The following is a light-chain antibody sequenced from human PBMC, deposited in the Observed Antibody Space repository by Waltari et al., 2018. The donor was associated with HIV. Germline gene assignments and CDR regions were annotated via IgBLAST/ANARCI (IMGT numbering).Light chain of an antibody. CDR1: RSNIGVNA. CDR2: YSD. CDR3: AAWDDSLNVVV. J-gene: IGLJ2*01. Sequence: QSVLTQPPSVSEGPGQEVIISCSGRRSNIGVNAVNWYQHLPGTPPKLLFFYSDVLASGVSDRFSGSRSGTSASLAITGLQSDDEGLYYCAAWDDSLNVVVFGGGTKLSVL. V-gene: IGLV1-36*01.